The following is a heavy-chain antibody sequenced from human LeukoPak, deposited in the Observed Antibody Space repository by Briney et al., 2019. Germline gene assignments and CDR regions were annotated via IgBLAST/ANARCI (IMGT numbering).Heavy chain of an antibody. Sequence: GGSLRLSCAASGFTFSSSAMSWVRQAPGKGLEWVSAISNNGGYTYYADSVQGRFTISRDNSKSTLCLQMNSLRAEDTAVYYCAKDRLTGDHYYYGMDVWGQGTTVTVSS. CDR3: AKDRLTGDHYYYGMDV. V-gene: IGHV3-23*01. CDR2: ISNNGGYT. J-gene: IGHJ6*02. D-gene: IGHD7-27*01. CDR1: GFTFSSSA.